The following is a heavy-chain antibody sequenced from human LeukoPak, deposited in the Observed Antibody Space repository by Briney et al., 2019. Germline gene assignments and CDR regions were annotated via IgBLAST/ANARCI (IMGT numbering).Heavy chain of an antibody. J-gene: IGHJ4*02. V-gene: IGHV1-46*03. Sequence: ASVKVSCMASGYIFTSYYMHWVRQAPGQGLEWLGVVYPSAGTSDPAQRFRARITLSDDTSTSTAYMELRSLKSEDTAIYFCVREYHGGYFDFWGQGTLVTVSS. CDR1: GYIFTSYY. CDR2: VYPSAGTS. CDR3: VREYHGGYFDF. D-gene: IGHD3-16*01.